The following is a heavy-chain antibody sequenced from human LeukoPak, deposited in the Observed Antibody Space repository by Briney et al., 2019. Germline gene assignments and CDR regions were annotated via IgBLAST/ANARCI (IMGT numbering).Heavy chain of an antibody. J-gene: IGHJ4*02. Sequence: GGSLRLSCAASGFTFSSYGMSWVRQAPGKGLEWVSAISGSGGSTYYADSVKGRFTISRDNSKNTVYLQMNSLRAEDTAVYYCANWDYYDSSGYSTENNFDYWGQGTLVTVSS. CDR2: ISGSGGST. CDR1: GFTFSSYG. CDR3: ANWDYYDSSGYSTENNFDY. V-gene: IGHV3-23*01. D-gene: IGHD3-22*01.